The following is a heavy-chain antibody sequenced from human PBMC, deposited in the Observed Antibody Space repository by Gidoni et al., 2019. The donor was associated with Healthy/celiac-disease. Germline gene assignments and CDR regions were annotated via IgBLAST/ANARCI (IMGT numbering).Heavy chain of an antibody. D-gene: IGHD3-9*01. V-gene: IGHV5-51*03. Sequence: EVQLVQSGAEVKKPGESLKISCKGSGYSFTSYWIGWVRQMPGKGLEWMGIIYPGDSDTRYSPSFQGQVTISADKSIRTAYLQWSSLKASDTAMYYCARSQLRYFDWLSSGRGMDVWGQGTTVTVSS. J-gene: IGHJ6*02. CDR3: ARSQLRYFDWLSSGRGMDV. CDR2: IYPGDSDT. CDR1: GYSFTSYW.